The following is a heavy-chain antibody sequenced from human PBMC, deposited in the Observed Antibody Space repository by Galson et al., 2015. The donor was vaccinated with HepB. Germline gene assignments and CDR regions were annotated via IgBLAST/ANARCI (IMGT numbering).Heavy chain of an antibody. V-gene: IGHV1-18*04. CDR2: ISAYSGNT. CDR3: ARDGDNGGWYVNFYRHYGMDV. Sequence: SVKVSCKAVGYTFISYGISWVRQAPGQGLEWMGWISAYSGNTTYAQRFQERITMTRDTSASAAYVELRTLTSDDTAVYYCARDGDNGGWYVNFYRHYGMDVWGQGTSVTVAS. J-gene: IGHJ6*02. CDR1: GYTFISYG. D-gene: IGHD6-19*01.